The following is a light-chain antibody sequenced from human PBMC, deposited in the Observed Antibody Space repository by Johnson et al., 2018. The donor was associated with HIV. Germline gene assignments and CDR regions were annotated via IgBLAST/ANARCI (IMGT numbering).Light chain of an antibody. CDR1: SPNIDNYF. V-gene: IGLV1-51*02. CDR3: GTWGGV. Sequence: QSVLTQPPSVSAAPGQRVNISCSGHSPNIDNYFVSWYQQLPGAAPKLLIYENYKPPSGIPDRFSGSKSGASATLSITGLQTGDEADYYFGTWGGVFGTGTKVTVL. J-gene: IGLJ1*01. CDR2: ENY.